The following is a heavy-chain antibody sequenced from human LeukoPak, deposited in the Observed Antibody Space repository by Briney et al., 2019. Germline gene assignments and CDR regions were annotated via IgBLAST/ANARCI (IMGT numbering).Heavy chain of an antibody. J-gene: IGHJ4*02. Sequence: GASVKVSCKASGYTFTSYGISWVRQAPGQGLEWMGWISAYNGNTNYAQKLQGRVTMTTDTSTSTAYMELRSLRSDDTAVYYCARDRGSGANFPLGQVYWCQGTLVTVSS. V-gene: IGHV1-18*01. CDR3: ARDRGSGANFPLGQVY. D-gene: IGHD4/OR15-4a*01. CDR2: ISAYNGNT. CDR1: GYTFTSYG.